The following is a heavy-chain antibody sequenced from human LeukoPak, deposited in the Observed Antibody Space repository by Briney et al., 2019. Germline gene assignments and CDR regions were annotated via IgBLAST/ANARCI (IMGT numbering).Heavy chain of an antibody. V-gene: IGHV3-7*03. CDR1: GFTFSSYW. J-gene: IGHJ4*02. Sequence: PGGSLRLSCAASGFTFSSYWMSWVRQAQGKGLEWVANIKQDGSEKYYVDSVKGRFTISRDNANDSLYLQMNSLRAEDTASYYCARAHYTRRFRYWGQGTLVTVSS. CDR3: ARAHYTRRFRY. CDR2: IKQDGSEK. D-gene: IGHD2-2*02.